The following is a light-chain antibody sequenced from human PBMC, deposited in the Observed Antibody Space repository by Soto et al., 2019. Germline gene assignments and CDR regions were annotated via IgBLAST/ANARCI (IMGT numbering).Light chain of an antibody. J-gene: IGLJ3*02. CDR2: EAT. CDR1: SSDVGSYTF. V-gene: IGLV2-23*01. Sequence: QSALTQPASVSGSPGQSITISCTGSSSDVGSYTFVSWYQHHPGKAPKVMIYEATKRPSGVSHRFSGSKSGNTASLTISGLHAYDEGEYYCCSYAGSMTWVFGGGTQLTVL. CDR3: CSYAGSMTWV.